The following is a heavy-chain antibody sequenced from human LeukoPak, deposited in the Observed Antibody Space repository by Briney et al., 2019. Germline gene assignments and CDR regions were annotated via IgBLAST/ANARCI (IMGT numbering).Heavy chain of an antibody. J-gene: IGHJ4*02. CDR3: ARDGGYGHYDY. Sequence: SETLSLTCTVSGGSISSSSYYWGWIRQPPGKGLEWIGYIYHSGRTFYNPSLKSRVTISVDTSKNQISLEVTSVTAADTAVYYCARDGGYGHYDYWGRGTLVTVSS. CDR2: IYHSGRT. CDR1: GGSISSSSYY. D-gene: IGHD5-18*01. V-gene: IGHV4-39*07.